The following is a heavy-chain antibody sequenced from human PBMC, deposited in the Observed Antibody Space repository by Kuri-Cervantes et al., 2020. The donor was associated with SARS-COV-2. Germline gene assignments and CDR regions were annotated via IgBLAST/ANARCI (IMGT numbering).Heavy chain of an antibody. J-gene: IGHJ6*03. CDR1: GFTFSSYE. CDR3: ARGPSTIFGVVPRTYYYYYMDV. Sequence: GGSLRLSCAASGFTFSSYEMNWVRQAPGKGLEWVSYISSSGSTIYYADSVKGRFTISRDNAKNSLYLQMNSLRAEDTAVYYCARGPSTIFGVVPRTYYYYYMDVWGKGTTVTVSS. V-gene: IGHV3-48*03. D-gene: IGHD3-3*01. CDR2: ISSSGSTI.